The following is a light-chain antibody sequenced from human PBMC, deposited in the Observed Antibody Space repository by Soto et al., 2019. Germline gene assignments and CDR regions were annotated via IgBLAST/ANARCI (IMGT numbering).Light chain of an antibody. V-gene: IGLV1-40*01. CDR2: GNT. CDR3: QSHDSSLNSWV. J-gene: IGLJ3*02. Sequence: QSVLTQPPSMSGAPGQRVTISCTGRSSKIGAGYDVHWYQLLPGTAPKLLIYGNTNRPSGVPDRFSGSKSGTSASLAITGLRAEDEADYYCQSHDSSLNSWVFGGGTKVTVL. CDR1: SSKIGAGYD.